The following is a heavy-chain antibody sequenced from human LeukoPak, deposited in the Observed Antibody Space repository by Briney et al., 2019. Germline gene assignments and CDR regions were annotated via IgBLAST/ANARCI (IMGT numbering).Heavy chain of an antibody. CDR3: ASGYDSSAGITGGEFDY. D-gene: IGHD3-22*01. CDR2: IYYSGST. CDR1: DGSISSSGYY. J-gene: IGHJ4*02. V-gene: IGHV4-39*07. Sequence: SETLSLTCSVSDGSISSSGYYWGWIRQPPGKGLEWIGNIYYSGSTYNNPSLKSRATISVDTSKNQFSLKLSSVTAADTAVYYCASGYDSSAGITGGEFDYWGQGTLVTVSS.